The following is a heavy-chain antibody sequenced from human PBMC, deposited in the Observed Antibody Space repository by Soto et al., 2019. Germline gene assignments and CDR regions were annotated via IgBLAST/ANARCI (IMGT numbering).Heavy chain of an antibody. CDR3: AKDNCISPSCYGLYNWFDP. CDR1: GFTFSSYG. V-gene: IGHV3-30*18. CDR2: IAYDGSNT. J-gene: IGHJ5*02. Sequence: QVQLVESGGGVVQPGRSLRLSCAASGFTFSSYGMHWVRQAPGKGLEWVAVIAYDGSNTYYADSVKGRFTISRDNSKNTLYLQMNSLRAEDTAVYYWAKDNCISPSCYGLYNWFDPWGQGTLVTVSS. D-gene: IGHD2-2*01.